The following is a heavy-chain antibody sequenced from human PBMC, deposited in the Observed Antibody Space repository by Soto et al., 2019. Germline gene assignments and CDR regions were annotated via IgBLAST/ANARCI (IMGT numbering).Heavy chain of an antibody. CDR2: IWYDGSNK. CDR3: ARAPPDDDGSGSYEDRPFY. V-gene: IGHV3-33*01. Sequence: QVQLVESGGGVVQPGRSLRLSCAASGFTFSSYGMHWVRQAPGKGLEWVAVIWYDGSNKYYGDSVKGRFIISRDNSKNTLYLQMNSLRVEDTAVYYGARAPPDDDGSGSYEDRPFYGGQGTLVTVSS. J-gene: IGHJ4*02. CDR1: GFTFSSYG. D-gene: IGHD3-10*01.